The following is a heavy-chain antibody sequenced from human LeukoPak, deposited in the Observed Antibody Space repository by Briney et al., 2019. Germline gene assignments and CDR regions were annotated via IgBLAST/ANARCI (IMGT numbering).Heavy chain of an antibody. J-gene: IGHJ4*02. Sequence: GASVKVSCKASGYTFTSYYMHWVRQAPGQGLEWMGIINPSGGSTSYAQKFQGRVTMTRDTSTSTVYMELSSLRSEDTAVYDCVVAMATICGYWGQGTLFTVSS. CDR1: GYTFTSYY. D-gene: IGHD5-24*01. CDR2: INPSGGST. V-gene: IGHV1-46*01. CDR3: VVAMATICGY.